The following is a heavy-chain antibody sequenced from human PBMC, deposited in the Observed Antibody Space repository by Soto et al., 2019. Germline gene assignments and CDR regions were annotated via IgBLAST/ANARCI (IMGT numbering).Heavy chain of an antibody. CDR1: GGSISSYY. CDR3: ARGPTVTPNDAFDI. CDR2: IYYSGST. D-gene: IGHD4-17*01. V-gene: IGHV4-59*08. Sequence: SETLSLTCTVSGGSISSYYWSWIRQPPGKGLEWIGYIYYSGSTNYNPSLKSRVTISVDTSKNQFSLKLSSVTAADTAVYYCARGPTVTPNDAFDIWGQGTMVTVSS. J-gene: IGHJ3*02.